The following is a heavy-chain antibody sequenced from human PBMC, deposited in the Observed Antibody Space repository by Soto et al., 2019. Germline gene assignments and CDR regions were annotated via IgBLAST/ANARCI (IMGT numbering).Heavy chain of an antibody. V-gene: IGHV1-18*01. CDR2: VSAYNGEK. CDR3: ATASCTPAPGDY. CDR1: GYTFTNYG. D-gene: IGHD2-2*01. Sequence: QVQLVQSGPEVRKPGASVKVSCKASGYTFTNYGINWVRQAPGQGLEWMGWVSAYNGEKSYAQKVQDRITMTTDTSTSPAEMELRSPGSDDTGVYYSATASCTPAPGDYWGQGTLVTVS. J-gene: IGHJ4*02.